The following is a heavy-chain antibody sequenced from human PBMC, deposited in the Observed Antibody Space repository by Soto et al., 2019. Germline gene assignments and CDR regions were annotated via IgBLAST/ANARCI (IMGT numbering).Heavy chain of an antibody. CDR2: LWYDGSNK. D-gene: IGHD6-13*01. V-gene: IGHV3-33*01. CDR1: GFTFSSYG. Sequence: QVQLVESGGGVVQPGRSLRLSCAASGFTFSSYGMQWVRQAPGKGLEWVAVLWYDGSNKYYADSVKGRFTISRDNSKNTLYLQMNSLRAEDTAVYYCARGYGWFDPWGQGTLVTVSS. J-gene: IGHJ5*02. CDR3: ARGYGWFDP.